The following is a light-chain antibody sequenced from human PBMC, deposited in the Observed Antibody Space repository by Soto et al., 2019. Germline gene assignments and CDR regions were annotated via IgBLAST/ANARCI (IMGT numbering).Light chain of an antibody. Sequence: EIVLTQSPGTLSLSPGERATLSCRASQTITSTYLAWYQQKPGQAPRLLIYGASSRATGIPDRFSGSGSETDFTLTISRLEPEDFAVYYCQQYGNVPLTFGGGTKVDI. CDR3: QQYGNVPLT. CDR2: GAS. V-gene: IGKV3-20*01. CDR1: QTITSTY. J-gene: IGKJ4*01.